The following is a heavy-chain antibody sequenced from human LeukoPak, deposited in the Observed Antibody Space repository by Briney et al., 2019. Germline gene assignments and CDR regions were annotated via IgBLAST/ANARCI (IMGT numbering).Heavy chain of an antibody. CDR1: GGSLSSSSYY. V-gene: IGHV4-39*07. D-gene: IGHD4-23*01. CDR3: ARDSRGGYGGKTWFDP. J-gene: IGHJ5*02. Sequence: SETLSLTCTVSGGSLSSSSYYWGWVRQPPGKGLEWIGSIYYSGSTYYTPSLKSRVTISVDTSKNQFSLKLSSVTAADTAVYYCARDSRGGYGGKTWFDPWGQGTLVTVSS. CDR2: IYYSGST.